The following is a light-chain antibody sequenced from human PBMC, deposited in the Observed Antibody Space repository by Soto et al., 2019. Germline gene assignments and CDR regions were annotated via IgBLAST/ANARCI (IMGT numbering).Light chain of an antibody. CDR3: QQYNNWPPYT. Sequence: EIVMTQSPATLSVSPGERATLSCRASQSVSSNLAWYQQKPGQAPRLLIYGASTRATGVTARFSGSRSGTEFTLTISSLQSEDFAVYYCQQYNNWPPYTFGQGTKLEIK. CDR1: QSVSSN. V-gene: IGKV3-15*01. CDR2: GAS. J-gene: IGKJ2*01.